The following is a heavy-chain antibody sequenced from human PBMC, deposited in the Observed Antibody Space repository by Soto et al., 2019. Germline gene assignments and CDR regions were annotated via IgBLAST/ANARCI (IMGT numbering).Heavy chain of an antibody. CDR3: AIGYQPMPPFDY. J-gene: IGHJ4*02. CDR2: IIPILGTT. Sequence: QVQLVQSGAEVKKPGSSVKVSCKASGNTLSSYTFTWVRQAPGKGFELLGGIIPILGTTDYAQKFQGRVTITADETTTTVYKELSGLTSDDTAIYYSAIGYQPMPPFDYWGQGTLVTVSS. D-gene: IGHD2-2*01. CDR1: GNTLSSYT. V-gene: IGHV1-69*01.